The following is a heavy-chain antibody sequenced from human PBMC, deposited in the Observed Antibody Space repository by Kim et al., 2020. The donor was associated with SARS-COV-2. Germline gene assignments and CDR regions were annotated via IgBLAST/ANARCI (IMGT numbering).Heavy chain of an antibody. V-gene: IGHV4-59*01. J-gene: IGHJ4*02. Sequence: PSLKSRVTISVDTSKNQFSLKLSSVTAADTAVYYGARAEFSSGWYGAIDYWGQGTLVTVSS. CDR3: ARAEFSSGWYGAIDY. D-gene: IGHD6-19*01.